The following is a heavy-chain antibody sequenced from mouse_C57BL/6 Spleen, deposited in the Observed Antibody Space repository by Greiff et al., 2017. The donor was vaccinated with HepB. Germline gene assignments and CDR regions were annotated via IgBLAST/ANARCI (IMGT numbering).Heavy chain of an antibody. V-gene: IGHV2-5*01. Sequence: VQGVESGPGLVQPSQSLSITCTVSGFSLTSYGVHWVRQSPGKGLEWLGVIWRGGSTDYNAAFMSRLSITKDNSKSQVFFKMNSLQADDTAIYYCAKNSNPWYFDVWGTGTTVTVSS. J-gene: IGHJ1*03. CDR3: AKNSNPWYFDV. CDR1: GFSLTSYG. CDR2: IWRGGST.